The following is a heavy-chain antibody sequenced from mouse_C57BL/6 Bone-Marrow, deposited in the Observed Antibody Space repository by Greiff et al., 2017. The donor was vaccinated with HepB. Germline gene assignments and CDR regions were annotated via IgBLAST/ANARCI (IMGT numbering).Heavy chain of an antibody. V-gene: IGHV1-19*01. CDR1: GYTFTDYY. D-gene: IGHD1-1*01. CDR3: ASTTVVADY. CDR2: INPYNGGT. Sequence: VQLKQSGPVLVKPGASVKMSCKASGYTFTDYYMNWVKQSHGKSLEWIGVINPYNGGTSYNQKFKGKATLTVDKSSSTAYMELNSLTSEDSAVYYCASTTVVADYWGQGTTLTVSS. J-gene: IGHJ2*01.